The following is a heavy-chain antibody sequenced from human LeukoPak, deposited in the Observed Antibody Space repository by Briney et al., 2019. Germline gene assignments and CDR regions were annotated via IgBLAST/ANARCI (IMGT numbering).Heavy chain of an antibody. CDR3: ARDGGSGSYGGSYFDY. J-gene: IGHJ4*02. CDR2: ISSSSSTI. CDR1: GFTFSSYS. V-gene: IGHV3-48*01. Sequence: GGSLRLSCAASGFTFSSYSMNCVRQGPGKGQEWVSYISSSSSTIYYADSVKGRFTISRDNAKNSLYLQMNSLRAEDTAVYYCARDGGSGSYGGSYFDYWGQGTLVTVSS. D-gene: IGHD1-26*01.